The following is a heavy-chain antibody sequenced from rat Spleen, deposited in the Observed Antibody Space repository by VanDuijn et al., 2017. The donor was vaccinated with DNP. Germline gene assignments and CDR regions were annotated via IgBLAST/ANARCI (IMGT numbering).Heavy chain of an antibody. CDR3: AKGPNYGGWSDYFDY. CDR1: GFNFNDYW. D-gene: IGHD1-11*01. CDR2: INKDSSPI. Sequence: EVKLVESGGGLVQPGRSLKLSCVASGFNFNDYWMGWVRQAQGKGLEWIGEINKDSSPINYIPSLKEKITISRENAQNTLYLQMSKLGSEDTAINYCAKGPNYGGWSDYFDYWGQGVMVTVSS. V-gene: IGHV4-2*01. J-gene: IGHJ2*01.